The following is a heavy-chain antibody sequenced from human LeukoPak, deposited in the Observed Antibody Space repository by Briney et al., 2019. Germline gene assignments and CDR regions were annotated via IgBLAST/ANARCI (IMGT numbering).Heavy chain of an antibody. CDR3: ARPPPYSSSWYDYYYGMDV. CDR1: GFTFSSYA. J-gene: IGHJ6*02. CDR2: ISYDGSNK. D-gene: IGHD6-13*01. V-gene: IGHV3-30-3*01. Sequence: PGRSLRLSCAASGFTFSSYAMHWVRQAPGKGLEWVAVISYDGSNKYYADSVKGRFTISRDNSKNTLYLQMSSLRAEDTAVYYCARPPPYSSSWYDYYYGMDVWGQGTTVTVSS.